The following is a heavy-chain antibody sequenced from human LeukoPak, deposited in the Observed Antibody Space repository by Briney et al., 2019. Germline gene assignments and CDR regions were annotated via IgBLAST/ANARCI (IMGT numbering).Heavy chain of an antibody. CDR3: ARHDSYGSVNWFDP. Sequence: SETLSLTCAVSGGSISSSSYYWGWIRQPPGKGLEWITTIYYSGSTYYNPSLKSRVTISVDTSKNQFSLKLSSVTAADTAVYYCARHDSYGSVNWFDPWGQGTLVTVSS. CDR2: IYYSGST. D-gene: IGHD3-10*01. V-gene: IGHV4-39*01. CDR1: GGSISSSSYY. J-gene: IGHJ5*02.